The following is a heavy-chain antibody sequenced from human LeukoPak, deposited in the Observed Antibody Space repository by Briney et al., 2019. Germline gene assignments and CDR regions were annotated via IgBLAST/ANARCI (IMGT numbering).Heavy chain of an antibody. CDR1: GGSFSGYY. V-gene: IGHV4-34*01. J-gene: IGHJ5*02. D-gene: IGHD2-2*01. CDR2: INHSGST. CDR3: ARVVPAAMVRFDP. Sequence: KSSETLSLTCAVYGGSFSGYYWSWIRQPPGKGLEWIGEINHSGSTNYNPSLKSRVTISVDTSKNQFSLKLSSVTAAATAVYYCARVVPAAMVRFDPLGQGTLVTVSS.